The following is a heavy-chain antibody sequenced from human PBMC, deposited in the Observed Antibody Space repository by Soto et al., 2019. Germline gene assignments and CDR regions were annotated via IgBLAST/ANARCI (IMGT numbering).Heavy chain of an antibody. CDR3: ARVRLGAPPRYFDY. V-gene: IGHV3-72*01. CDR1: GFTFSDHY. Sequence: EVQVVESGGGLVQPGGSLRLSCAASGFTFSDHYMDWVRQAPGKGLERVGRIKNSANSYTTEYAASVKGRITISRDDSNNSLYLQIHSLKTEDTSVYYCARVRLGAPPRYFDYWGQGTLVTVSS. D-gene: IGHD1-26*01. J-gene: IGHJ4*02. CDR2: IKNSANSYTT.